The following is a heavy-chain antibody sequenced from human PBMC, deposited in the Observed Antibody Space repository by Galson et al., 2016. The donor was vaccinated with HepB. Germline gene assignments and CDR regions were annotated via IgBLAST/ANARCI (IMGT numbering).Heavy chain of an antibody. CDR1: GFSVYV. CDR2: IERVGSQ. CDR3: ARDPGRTTIEYAFDI. J-gene: IGHJ3*02. V-gene: IGHV3-7*01. Sequence: SLRLSCAASGFSVYVMSWVRQAPGKGLEWVASIERVGSQYVDSVTGRFTISRDNTKNSLYLQMNSLRAEDTAIYYCARDPGRTTIEYAFDIWGQGTMVTVSS. D-gene: IGHD1-26*01.